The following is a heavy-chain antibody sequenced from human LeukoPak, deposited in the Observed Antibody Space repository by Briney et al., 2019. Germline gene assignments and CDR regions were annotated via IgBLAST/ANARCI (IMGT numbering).Heavy chain of an antibody. Sequence: GESLKISFKGSGYSFTSYWIGWVRQVPGKGLEWMGIIYPGDSDTRYSPSFQGQVTISADKSISTAYLQWSSLKASDTAMYYCARQPTVAGTAFDYWGQGTLVTVSS. CDR3: ARQPTVAGTAFDY. J-gene: IGHJ4*02. V-gene: IGHV5-51*01. CDR1: GYSFTSYW. CDR2: IYPGDSDT. D-gene: IGHD6-19*01.